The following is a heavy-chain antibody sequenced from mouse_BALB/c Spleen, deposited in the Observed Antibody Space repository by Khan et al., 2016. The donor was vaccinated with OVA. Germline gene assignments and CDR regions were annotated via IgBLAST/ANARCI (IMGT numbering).Heavy chain of an antibody. D-gene: IGHD2-10*01. CDR1: GFSLTIYG. J-gene: IGHJ4*01. Sequence: QVQLKESGPGLAAPAQSLSITCTISGFSLTIYGVHWVRQPPGKGLEWLAGIWSDGSNSYNSALKSRLTITKDNSQSQVFLKMNSLQTDDTAIYFCARQPYYHYNIMDYWGQGTSVTVSS. CDR3: ARQPYYHYNIMDY. CDR2: IWSDGSN. V-gene: IGHV2-6-1*01.